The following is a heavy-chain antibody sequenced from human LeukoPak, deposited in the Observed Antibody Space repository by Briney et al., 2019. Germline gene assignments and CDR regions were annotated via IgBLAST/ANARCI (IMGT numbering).Heavy chain of an antibody. V-gene: IGHV3-23*01. Sequence: PGGSLRLSCAASGVTFSSYAMSWVREAPGKGLEWVSAIGSTGGATYYADSVKSRFAIFRDNSRNTVDLQMNSLRADDTAVYYCAKESAYTSPRNYYFDYWGQGALVTVSS. CDR1: GVTFSSYA. J-gene: IGHJ4*02. CDR3: AKESAYTSPRNYYFDY. CDR2: IGSTGGAT. D-gene: IGHD5-18*01.